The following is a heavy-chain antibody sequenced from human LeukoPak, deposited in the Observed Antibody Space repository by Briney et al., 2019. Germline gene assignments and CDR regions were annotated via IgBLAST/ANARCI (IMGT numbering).Heavy chain of an antibody. V-gene: IGHV3-23*01. J-gene: IGHJ6*02. Sequence: GGSLRLSCAASGFTFSSYAMSWVRQAPGKGLGRVSAISGSGGSTYYADSVKGRFTISRDNSKSTLYLQMNSLRAEDTAVYYCAKEHLGYCSSTSCLPGAYGMDVWGQGTTVTVSS. CDR1: GFTFSSYA. CDR3: AKEHLGYCSSTSCLPGAYGMDV. D-gene: IGHD2-2*01. CDR2: ISGSGGST.